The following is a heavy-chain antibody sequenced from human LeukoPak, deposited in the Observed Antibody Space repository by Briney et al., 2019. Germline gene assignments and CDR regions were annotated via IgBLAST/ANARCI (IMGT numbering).Heavy chain of an antibody. V-gene: IGHV1-69*04. J-gene: IGHJ6*02. Sequence: GASVKVSCKASGGSFTTNGVSWVRQAPGQGLEWMGRIIPTVDKPIYAQNFQGRVTIAADKSTGTAYMELSSLRSEDTAVYYCARPLTLIQKHRYYYYGMDIWGQGTTVTVSS. CDR3: ARPLTLIQKHRYYYYGMDI. CDR1: GGSFTTNG. D-gene: IGHD1-1*01. CDR2: IIPTVDKP.